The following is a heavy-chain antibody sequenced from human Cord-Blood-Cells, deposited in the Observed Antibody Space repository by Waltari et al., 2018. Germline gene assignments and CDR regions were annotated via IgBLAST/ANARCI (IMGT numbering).Heavy chain of an antibody. J-gene: IGHJ4*02. CDR2: INPNSGGT. CDR3: ARYSSSGYFDY. Sequence: QVQLVQSGAEVKKPGASVKVSCKASGYTFTGYYMPWVRQAPGQGLEWRGWINPNSGGTNYAKKCKGRVTMTRDTSISTAYMELSRLRSDDTAVYYCARYSSSGYFDYWGQGTLVTVSS. V-gene: IGHV1-2*02. D-gene: IGHD6-6*01. CDR1: GYTFTGYY.